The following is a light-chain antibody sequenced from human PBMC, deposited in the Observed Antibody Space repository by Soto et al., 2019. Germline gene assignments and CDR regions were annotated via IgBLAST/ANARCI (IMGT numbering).Light chain of an antibody. CDR3: LQDYSYPLT. CDR2: ATS. CDR1: QDIRSD. V-gene: IGKV1-6*01. J-gene: IGKJ4*01. Sequence: IQMTQSPSTLSASVGDRVTITCRASQDIRSDLGWYQQRPGKAPKLLIYATSSLQSGVPSRFSGSGSGTDFTLTISSLQPEDFATYYCLQDYSYPLTFGGGTKV.